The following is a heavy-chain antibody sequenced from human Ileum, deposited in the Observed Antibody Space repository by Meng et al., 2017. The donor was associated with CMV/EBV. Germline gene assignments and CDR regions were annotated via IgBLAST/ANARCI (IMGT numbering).Heavy chain of an antibody. CDR3: VHRKDYSGNWNGGSVDF. CDR2: IYWDDDK. D-gene: IGHD1-1*01. Sequence: LTASPVGVGWIRQTTGKALEWLAFIYWDDDKRYSPSLKSRLTIAKDAPRNQVVLTMTNMGPADTATYHCVHRKDYSGNWNGGSVDFWGQGALVTVSS. V-gene: IGHV2-5*02. J-gene: IGHJ4*02. CDR1: LTASPVG.